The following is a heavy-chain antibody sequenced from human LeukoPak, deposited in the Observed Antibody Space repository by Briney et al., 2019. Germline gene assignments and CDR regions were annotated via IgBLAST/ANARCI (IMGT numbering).Heavy chain of an antibody. J-gene: IGHJ4*02. V-gene: IGHV4-39*07. CDR3: ARESPYSSSWLGPADY. CDR2: IYYSGST. Sequence: ASETLTLTCTVSGSSISSSSYYWGWIRQPPGKGLKWIGSIYYSGSTYYNPSLKSRVTISVDTSKNQFSLKLSSVTAADTAVYYCARESPYSSSWLGPADYWGQGTLVTVSS. D-gene: IGHD6-13*01. CDR1: GSSISSSSYY.